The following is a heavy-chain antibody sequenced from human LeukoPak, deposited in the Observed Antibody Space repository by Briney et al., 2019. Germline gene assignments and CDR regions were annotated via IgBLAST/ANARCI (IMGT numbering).Heavy chain of an antibody. V-gene: IGHV3-7*04. CDR3: AGRGDGNLYYFDH. CDR2: IKQDGGEK. Sequence: PGMSLRLSCAASGFTFSSYWMSWVRQAPGKGLEWVANIKQDGGEKYYVDSVKGRFTISRDNAKNSLYLQMNSLRPEDTAVYYCAGRGDGNLYYFDHWGQGTLVTASS. J-gene: IGHJ4*02. D-gene: IGHD5-24*01. CDR1: GFTFSSYW.